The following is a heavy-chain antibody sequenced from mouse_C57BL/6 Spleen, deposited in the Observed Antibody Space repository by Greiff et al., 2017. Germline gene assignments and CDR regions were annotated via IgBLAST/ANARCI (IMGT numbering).Heavy chain of an antibody. CDR3: ARSRYSNYVGFDY. D-gene: IGHD2-5*01. V-gene: IGHV1-19*01. CDR1: GYTFTDYY. Sequence: VQLQQSGPVLVKPGSSVKMSCKASGYTFTDYYMNWVKQSHGKSLEWIGVINPYNGGTSYNQKFKGKATLTVDKSSSTAYMELNSLTSEDSAVYYCARSRYSNYVGFDYWGQGTTLTVSS. CDR2: INPYNGGT. J-gene: IGHJ2*01.